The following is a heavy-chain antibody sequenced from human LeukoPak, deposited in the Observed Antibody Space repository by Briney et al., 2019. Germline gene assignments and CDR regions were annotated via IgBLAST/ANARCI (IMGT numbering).Heavy chain of an antibody. D-gene: IGHD3-22*01. CDR3: ARDSDYYDSSGYYSDY. Sequence: GGSLRLSCAASGFTFSSYAMSWVRQAPGKGLEWVSTISFSGGSTYYADSVKGRFTISRDNSKNTLYLQMNSLRAEDTAVYYCARDSDYYDSSGYYSDYWGQGTLVTVSS. CDR1: GFTFSSYA. CDR2: ISFSGGST. V-gene: IGHV3-23*01. J-gene: IGHJ4*02.